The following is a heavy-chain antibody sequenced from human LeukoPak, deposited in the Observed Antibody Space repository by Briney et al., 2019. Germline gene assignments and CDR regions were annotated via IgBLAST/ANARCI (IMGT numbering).Heavy chain of an antibody. D-gene: IGHD3-22*01. CDR3: PRDPPGRRYYSSGYRRAEYFQD. Sequence: ASVKVSCKASGYTFTSYGISWVRQAPGQGLEWMGWISAYNGNTNYPQKLQGRVTKPTHTSTSTAYIELSGLRTDEPAGYSFPRDPPGRRYYSSGYRRAEYFQDWGQGTLVTVSS. CDR2: ISAYNGNT. J-gene: IGHJ1*01. CDR1: GYTFTSYG. V-gene: IGHV1-18*01.